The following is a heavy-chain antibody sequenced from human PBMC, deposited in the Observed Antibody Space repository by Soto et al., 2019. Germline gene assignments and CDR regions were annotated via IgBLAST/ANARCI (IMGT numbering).Heavy chain of an antibody. CDR3: AKDKLDCISTSCYTYYYYGMDV. CDR1: GFTFSSYG. V-gene: IGHV3-30*18. D-gene: IGHD2-2*01. CDR2: ISYDGSNK. J-gene: IGHJ6*02. Sequence: PGGSLRLSCAASGFTFSSYGMHWVRQAPGKGLEWVAVISYDGSNKYYADSVKGRFTISRDNSKNTLYLQMNSLRAEDTAVYYCAKDKLDCISTSCYTYYYYGMDVWGQGTTVTVSS.